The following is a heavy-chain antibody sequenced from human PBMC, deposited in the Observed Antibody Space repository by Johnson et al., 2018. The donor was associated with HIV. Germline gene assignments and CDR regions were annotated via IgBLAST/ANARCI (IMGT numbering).Heavy chain of an antibody. Sequence: QMLLVESGGRLVEPGGSLGLFCVTSGFTFSNHWMTWVRQAPGRGLEWVASISSDGSNKYFAVSVTGRFSISRDNSKNTLYLQMNSLTAEDTAVYYCAKPQWVSSGAFDIWGQGTMVTVSS. V-gene: IGHV3-30*18. CDR2: ISSDGSNK. CDR1: GFTFSNHW. J-gene: IGHJ3*02. CDR3: AKPQWVSSGAFDI. D-gene: IGHD3-3*01.